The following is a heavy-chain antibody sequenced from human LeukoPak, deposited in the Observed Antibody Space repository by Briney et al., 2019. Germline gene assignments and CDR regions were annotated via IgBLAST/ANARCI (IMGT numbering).Heavy chain of an antibody. CDR2: IYSGGST. Sequence: PGGSLRLSCAASGFTVSSNYMSWVRQAPGKGLEWVSVIYSGGSTYYADSVKGRFTISRDNAQNSLYLQMNSLRAEDTAFYYCAKRAKRGSGSYYGGLGAFDIWGQGTMVTVSS. V-gene: IGHV3-53*05. CDR3: AKRAKRGSGSYYGGLGAFDI. CDR1: GFTVSSNY. J-gene: IGHJ3*02. D-gene: IGHD3-10*01.